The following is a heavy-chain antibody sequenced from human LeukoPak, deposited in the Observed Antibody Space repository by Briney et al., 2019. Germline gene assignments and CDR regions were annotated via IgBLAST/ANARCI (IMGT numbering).Heavy chain of an antibody. V-gene: IGHV1-46*01. J-gene: IGHJ4*02. Sequence: GASVKVSCKASGYTFTSYYMHWVRQAPGQGLEWMGIINPSGGSTNYAQKFQGRVTMTRDTSTSTVYMELSSLRSEDTAVYYCARNGDYYDSSGYFDYWGQGTLVTVSS. D-gene: IGHD3-22*01. CDR2: INPSGGST. CDR1: GYTFTSYY. CDR3: ARNGDYYDSSGYFDY.